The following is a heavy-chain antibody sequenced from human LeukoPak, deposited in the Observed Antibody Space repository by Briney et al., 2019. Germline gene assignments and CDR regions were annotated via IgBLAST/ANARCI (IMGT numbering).Heavy chain of an antibody. V-gene: IGHV1-69*04. J-gene: IGHJ5*02. Sequence: SVKVSCKASGGTVSRYAVSWVGQAPGKRLEWMGRIIPILGIANYAQKFQGRVTITADKSTSTAYMELSSLRSEDTAVYYCARDQVRYSSAWGNWFDPWGQGTLVTVSS. CDR1: GGTVSRYA. CDR3: ARDQVRYSSAWGNWFDP. D-gene: IGHD6-19*01. CDR2: IIPILGIA.